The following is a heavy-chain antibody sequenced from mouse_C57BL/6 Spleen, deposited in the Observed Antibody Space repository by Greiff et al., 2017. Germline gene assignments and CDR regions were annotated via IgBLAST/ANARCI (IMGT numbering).Heavy chain of an antibody. D-gene: IGHD1-1*01. V-gene: IGHV1-82*01. CDR1: GYAFSSSW. Sequence: QVQLQQSGPELVKPGASVKISCKASGYAFSSSWMNWVKQRPGKGLEWIGRIYPGDGDTNYNGKFKGKATLTADKSSSTAYMQLSSLTSEDSAVYFCARRHYGSSYYFDYWGQGTTLTVSS. J-gene: IGHJ2*01. CDR2: IYPGDGDT. CDR3: ARRHYGSSYYFDY.